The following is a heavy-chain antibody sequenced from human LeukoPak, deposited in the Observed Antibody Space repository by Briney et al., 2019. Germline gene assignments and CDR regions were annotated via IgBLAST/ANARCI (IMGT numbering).Heavy chain of an antibody. D-gene: IGHD5-18*01. V-gene: IGHV1-18*01. Sequence: GASVKVSCKACGYTFTSYGISWVRQAPGQGLEWMGWISAYNGNTNYAQKLQGRVTMTTDTSTSTAYMELRSLRSDDTAVYYCARVRELYSYGPPDYWGQGTLVTVSS. CDR2: ISAYNGNT. CDR3: ARVRELYSYGPPDY. CDR1: GYTFTSYG. J-gene: IGHJ4*02.